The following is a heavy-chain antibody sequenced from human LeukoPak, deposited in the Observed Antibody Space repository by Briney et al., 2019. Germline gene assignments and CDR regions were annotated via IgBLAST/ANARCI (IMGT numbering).Heavy chain of an antibody. CDR3: ARGGWVVVAGTQYYLDY. Sequence: ASVKVSCKASGYTFTGYYMHWVRQAPGQGLEWMGMINPSGGSTGYAQKFQGRVTMTRDTSTSTVYMELSSLRSEDTAVYYCARGGWVVVAGTQYYLDYWGQGTLVTIFS. CDR1: GYTFTGYY. D-gene: IGHD2-15*01. J-gene: IGHJ4*02. CDR2: INPSGGST. V-gene: IGHV1-46*01.